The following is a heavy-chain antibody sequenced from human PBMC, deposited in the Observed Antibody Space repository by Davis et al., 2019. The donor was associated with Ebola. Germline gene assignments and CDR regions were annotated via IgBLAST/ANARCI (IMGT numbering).Heavy chain of an antibody. CDR1: GFTFSVYY. Sequence: GESLKISCAASGFTFSVYYMSWIRQAPGKGLEWVSYISSSSSYTNYADSVKGRFTISRDNAKNSLYLQMNSLRAEDTAVYYCARSRLSGRVATILAVAGYYYGMDVWGQGTTVTVSS. CDR3: ARSRLSGRVATILAVAGYYYGMDV. CDR2: ISSSSSYT. D-gene: IGHD6-19*01. J-gene: IGHJ6*02. V-gene: IGHV3-11*06.